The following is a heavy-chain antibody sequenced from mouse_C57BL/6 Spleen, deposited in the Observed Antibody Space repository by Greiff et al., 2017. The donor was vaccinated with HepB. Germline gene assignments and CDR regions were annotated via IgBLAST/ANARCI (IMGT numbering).Heavy chain of an antibody. CDR1: GFSLTSYG. CDR3: ARGGKNYGNYYYAMDY. V-gene: IGHV2-2*01. Sequence: VQLQQSGPGLVQPSQSLSITCTVSGFSLTSYGVHWVRQSPGKGLEWLGVIWSGGSTDYNAAFISRLSISKDNSKSQVFFKMNSLQADDTAIYYCARGGKNYGNYYYAMDYWGQGTSVTVSS. J-gene: IGHJ4*01. D-gene: IGHD2-1*01. CDR2: IWSGGST.